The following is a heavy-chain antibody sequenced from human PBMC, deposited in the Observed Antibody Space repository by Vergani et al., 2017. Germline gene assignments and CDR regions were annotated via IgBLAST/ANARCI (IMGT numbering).Heavy chain of an antibody. CDR2: IYTSGST. CDR3: AVRGAAAEAHWFDP. D-gene: IGHD6-13*01. V-gene: IGHV4-59*10. Sequence: QVQLQQWGAGLLKPSETLSLTCAVYGGSFSGYYWSWIRQPAGKGLEWIGRIYTSGSTNYNPSLKSRVTISVDTSKNQFSLKLSSVTAADTAVYYCAVRGAAAEAHWFDPWGQGTLVTVSS. CDR1: GGSFSGYY. J-gene: IGHJ5*02.